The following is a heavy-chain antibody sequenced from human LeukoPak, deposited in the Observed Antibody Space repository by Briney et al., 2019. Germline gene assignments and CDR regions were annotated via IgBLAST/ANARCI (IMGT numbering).Heavy chain of an antibody. V-gene: IGHV3-73*01. CDR1: GFTFSGSA. Sequence: GGSLRPSCAASGFTFSGSAMHWVRQASGKGLEWVGRIRSKANSYATAYAASVKGRFTISRDDSKNTAYLQMNSLKTEDTAVYYCTRATGYSSSDRDYWGQGTLVTVSS. CDR3: TRATGYSSSDRDY. D-gene: IGHD6-13*01. J-gene: IGHJ4*02. CDR2: IRSKANSYAT.